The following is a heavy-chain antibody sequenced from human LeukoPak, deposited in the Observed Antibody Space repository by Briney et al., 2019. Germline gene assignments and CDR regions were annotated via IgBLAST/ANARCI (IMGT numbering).Heavy chain of an antibody. Sequence: GGSLRLSCAASGFTFSSYEMNWVRQAPGKGLERVANINEDGSETWYVDSVRGRFTISRDNAKNSLYLQMSSLRDDDTAVYYCTRDRGWQQFDYWGQGTLVTVSS. V-gene: IGHV3-7*01. CDR3: TRDRGWQQFDY. CDR1: GFTFSSYE. D-gene: IGHD5-24*01. J-gene: IGHJ4*02. CDR2: INEDGSET.